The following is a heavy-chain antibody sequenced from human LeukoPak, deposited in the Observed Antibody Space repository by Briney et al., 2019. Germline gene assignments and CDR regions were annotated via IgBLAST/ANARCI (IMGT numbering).Heavy chain of an antibody. V-gene: IGHV4-39*01. Sequence: SETLSLTCTVSGGSISSSSYYWGWIRQPPGKGLECIGSIYYTRSTYYNPSLKSRVTISVDTSKNQFSLKLTSVTAADTAVYYCARGVTMIVVVIHDWYFDLWGRGTLVTVSS. CDR3: ARGVTMIVVVIHDWYFDL. CDR2: IYYTRST. J-gene: IGHJ2*01. D-gene: IGHD3-22*01. CDR1: GGSISSSSYY.